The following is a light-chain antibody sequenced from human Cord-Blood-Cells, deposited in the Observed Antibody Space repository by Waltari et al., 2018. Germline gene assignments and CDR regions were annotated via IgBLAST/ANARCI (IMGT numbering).Light chain of an antibody. J-gene: IGLJ1*01. CDR2: DVS. CDR1: SSHVGGYNY. Sequence: QSALTQPASVSGSPGQSITISCTGTSSHVGGYNYVSWYQPHSGKAPKLMLYDVSNRPAGVSNRFSGSKAGTTASLTISGLQAEDEADYYCSSYTSSSTYVFGTGTKVTVL. CDR3: SSYTSSSTYV. V-gene: IGLV2-14*03.